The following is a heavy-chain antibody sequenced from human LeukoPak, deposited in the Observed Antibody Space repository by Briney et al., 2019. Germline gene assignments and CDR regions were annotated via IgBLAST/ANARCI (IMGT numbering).Heavy chain of an antibody. CDR3: ARQSIAAAFGY. D-gene: IGHD6-13*01. V-gene: IGHV4-34*01. J-gene: IGHJ4*02. Sequence: SETLSLTCAVYGGSFSGYYRSWIRQPPGKGLEWIGEINHSGSTNYNPSLKSRVTISVDTSKNQFSLKLSSVTAADTAVYYCARQSIAAAFGYWGQGTLVTVSS. CDR1: GGSFSGYY. CDR2: INHSGST.